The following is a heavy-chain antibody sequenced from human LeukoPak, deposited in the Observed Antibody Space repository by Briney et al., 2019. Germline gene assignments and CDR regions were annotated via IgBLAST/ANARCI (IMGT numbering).Heavy chain of an antibody. Sequence: GGSLRLSCAASGFTLSDSYMSWIRQAPGKGLEWISYISSSGSTIYYADSVKGRFTISRDNAKNSLYLQMNSLRAEDTAVYYCARYGSSTRNTFDIWGRGTMVTVSS. J-gene: IGHJ3*02. CDR3: ARYGSSTRNTFDI. V-gene: IGHV3-11*01. D-gene: IGHD2-2*01. CDR1: GFTLSDSY. CDR2: ISSSGSTI.